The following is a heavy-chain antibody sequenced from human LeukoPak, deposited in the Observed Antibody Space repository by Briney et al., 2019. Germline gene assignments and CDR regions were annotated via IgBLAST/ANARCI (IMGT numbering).Heavy chain of an antibody. CDR2: ISGSGGST. J-gene: IGHJ4*02. CDR3: AKDPVGTEGGSSSWYLFFDY. D-gene: IGHD6-13*01. Sequence: GGSLRLSCAASGFTFSSYAMSWVRQAPGKGLEWVSVISGSGGSTYYADSVKGRFTISRDNSKNTLYLQMNSLRAEDTAVYYCAKDPVGTEGGSSSWYLFFDYWGQGTLVTVSS. CDR1: GFTFSSYA. V-gene: IGHV3-23*01.